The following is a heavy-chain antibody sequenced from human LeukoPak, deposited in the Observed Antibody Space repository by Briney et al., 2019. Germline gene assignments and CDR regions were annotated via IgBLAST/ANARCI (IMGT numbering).Heavy chain of an antibody. J-gene: IGHJ4*02. V-gene: IGHV3-23*01. Sequence: GGSLRLSCAASGFTFSSYAMSWVRQAPGKGLEWVSAISGSGGSTYYADSVKGRLTISRDNSKNTLYLQMNSLRAEDTAVYYCAKEGLFSPEIVGAEYFDYWGQGTLVTVSS. CDR2: ISGSGGST. D-gene: IGHD1-26*01. CDR1: GFTFSSYA. CDR3: AKEGLFSPEIVGAEYFDY.